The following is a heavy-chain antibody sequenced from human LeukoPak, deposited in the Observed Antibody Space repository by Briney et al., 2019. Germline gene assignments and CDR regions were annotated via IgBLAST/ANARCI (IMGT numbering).Heavy chain of an antibody. CDR2: ITSSSSYI. J-gene: IGHJ4*02. D-gene: IGHD3-16*02. Sequence: GGSLRLSCAASGFTFSDESMTWVRQAPGKGLEWVSSITSSSSYIYYADSVKGRFAISRDNAKKSLYLQMNSLRAEDTAVYYCARHRTASDYWGQGTLVTVSS. CDR3: ARHRTASDY. CDR1: GFTFSDES. V-gene: IGHV3-21*01.